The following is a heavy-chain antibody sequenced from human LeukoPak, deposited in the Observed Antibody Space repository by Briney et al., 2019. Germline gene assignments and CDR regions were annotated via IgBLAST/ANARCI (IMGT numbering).Heavy chain of an antibody. J-gene: IGHJ4*02. CDR2: SYYSGST. Sequence: SETLSLTGTVSGGSISSSSYCWGWIRQPPGKGLGWVGSSYYSGSTYSKPSLKSRVTVSVDTSKSQFSRKLSSVTAADTAVYYCASQFIAAADQLFDYWGQGTLVTVSS. V-gene: IGHV4-39*01. CDR3: ASQFIAAADQLFDY. D-gene: IGHD6-13*01. CDR1: GGSISSSSYC.